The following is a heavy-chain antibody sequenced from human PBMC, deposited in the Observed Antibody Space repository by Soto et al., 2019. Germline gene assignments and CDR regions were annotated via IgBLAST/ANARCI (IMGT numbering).Heavy chain of an antibody. D-gene: IGHD3-22*01. V-gene: IGHV3-23*01. J-gene: IGHJ4*02. Sequence: PGGSLRLSCAASGFTVSNYAMSWVRQAPGKGLEWVSAIGGGGVPTYHADSVKGRFTIPRDNSKNTLYLQMNSLRAEDTAVYYCARPEIPTRSSDYDYPFDHWGQGTLVTVSS. CDR1: GFTVSNYA. CDR2: IGGGGVPT. CDR3: ARPEIPTRSSDYDYPFDH.